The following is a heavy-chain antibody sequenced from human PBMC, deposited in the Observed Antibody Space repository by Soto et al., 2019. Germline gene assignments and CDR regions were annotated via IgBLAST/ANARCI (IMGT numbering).Heavy chain of an antibody. J-gene: IGHJ3*02. CDR3: ARGGIVVVVAARDAFDI. CDR2: IYYSGST. D-gene: IGHD2-15*01. CDR1: GGSISSGGYY. Sequence: QVQLQESGPGLVKPSQTLSLTCTVSGGSISSGGYYWSWIRQHPGKGLEWIGYIYYSGSTYYNPSLTSRVTISVDTSKNQFSLKLSSVTAADTAVYYCARGGIVVVVAARDAFDIWGQGTMVTVSS. V-gene: IGHV4-31*03.